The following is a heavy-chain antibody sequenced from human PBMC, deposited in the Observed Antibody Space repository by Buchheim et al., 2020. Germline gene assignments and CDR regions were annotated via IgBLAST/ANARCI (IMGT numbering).Heavy chain of an antibody. D-gene: IGHD3-22*01. CDR1: GFTFSSYW. CDR2: IKQDGSEK. Sequence: EVQLVESGGGLVQPGGSLRLSCAASGFTFSSYWMSWVRQAPGKGLEWVANIKQDGSEKYYVDSVKGRLPIIRDNAKNSLYLQMNSLRAEDTAVYYCARETDDDSSGEFDYWGQGTL. V-gene: IGHV3-7*01. CDR3: ARETDDDSSGEFDY. J-gene: IGHJ4*02.